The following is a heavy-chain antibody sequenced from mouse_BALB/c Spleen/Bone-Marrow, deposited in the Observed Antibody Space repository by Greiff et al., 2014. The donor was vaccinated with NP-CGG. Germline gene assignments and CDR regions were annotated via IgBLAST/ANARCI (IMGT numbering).Heavy chain of an antibody. CDR2: ILPGSGNI. D-gene: IGHD4-1*01. Sequence: QVQLQQPGAELMKPGASVKISCKATGYTFSSYWIEWVKQRPGHGLEWIGEILPGSGNICFNEKFKGRATFTADTSSTTAYMQLSSLTSEDSAVYYSARGDWDFAMDYWGQGTSVTVSS. CDR1: GYTFSSYW. J-gene: IGHJ4*01. CDR3: ARGDWDFAMDY. V-gene: IGHV1-9*01.